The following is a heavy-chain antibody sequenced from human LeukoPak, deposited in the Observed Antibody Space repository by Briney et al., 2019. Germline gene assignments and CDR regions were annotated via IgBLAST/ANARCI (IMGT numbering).Heavy chain of an antibody. CDR2: IYHSGST. J-gene: IGHJ4*02. V-gene: IGHV4-4*02. Sequence: PSETLSLTCTVSGGSISSSNWWSWVRQPPGKGLEWIGEIYHSGSTNYNPSLKSRVTISVDTSKNQISLKLSSVTAADTAVYYCVASGAGTGEYVSDYWGQGTLVTVSS. D-gene: IGHD3-10*01. CDR3: VASGAGTGEYVSDY. CDR1: GGSISSSNW.